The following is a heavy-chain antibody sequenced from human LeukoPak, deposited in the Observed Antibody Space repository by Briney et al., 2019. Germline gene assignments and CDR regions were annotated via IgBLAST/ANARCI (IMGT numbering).Heavy chain of an antibody. CDR3: ARHSCSSTSCPFDY. D-gene: IGHD2-2*01. CDR1: GGSISSSSHY. Sequence: SETLSLTCTVSGGSISSSSHYWGWIRQPPGKGLEWIGSIYYTGSTYYNPSLKSRVTISVDTSKNQFSLKLSSVTAADTAVYYCARHSCSSTSCPFDYWGQGTLVTVSS. J-gene: IGHJ4*02. CDR2: IYYTGST. V-gene: IGHV4-39*01.